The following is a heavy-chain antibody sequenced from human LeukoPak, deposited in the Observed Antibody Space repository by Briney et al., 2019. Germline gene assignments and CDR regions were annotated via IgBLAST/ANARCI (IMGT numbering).Heavy chain of an antibody. CDR1: GFTFSAYA. D-gene: IGHD1-26*01. V-gene: IGHV3-23*01. Sequence: GGSLRLSCAASGFTFSAYAMSWVRQAPGKGLEWVSVISGSGGSTYYADSVKGRFTISRDNSKNTLYLEMNSLRAEGTAVYYCARWDGGDWGQGTLVTVSS. CDR2: ISGSGGST. CDR3: ARWDGGD. J-gene: IGHJ4*02.